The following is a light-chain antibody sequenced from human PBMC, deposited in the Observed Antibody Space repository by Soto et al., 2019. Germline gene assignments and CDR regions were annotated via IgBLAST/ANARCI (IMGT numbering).Light chain of an antibody. CDR1: QSVTSN. CDR3: QQYNNWWT. V-gene: IGKV3-15*01. CDR2: GAS. J-gene: IGKJ1*01. Sequence: IVMTQSPATLSVSPGERATLSCRASQSVTSNLAWYQQKPGQAPRLLIYGASTRATGIPARFSGSGSGTEFTLTISSLQSEDFAVYYCQQYNNWWTFGQGTEVEIK.